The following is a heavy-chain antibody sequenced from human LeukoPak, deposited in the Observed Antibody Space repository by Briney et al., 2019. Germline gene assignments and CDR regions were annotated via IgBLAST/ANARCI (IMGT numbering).Heavy chain of an antibody. CDR1: GGSISSYY. D-gene: IGHD7-27*01. CDR3: AGPPGDPTVDY. CDR2: INHSGST. J-gene: IGHJ4*02. Sequence: SETLSLTCTVSGGSISSYYWSWIRQPPGKGLEWIGEINHSGSTNYNPSLKSRVTISVDTSKNQFSLKLSSVTAADTAVYYCAGPPGDPTVDYWGQGTLVTVSS. V-gene: IGHV4-34*01.